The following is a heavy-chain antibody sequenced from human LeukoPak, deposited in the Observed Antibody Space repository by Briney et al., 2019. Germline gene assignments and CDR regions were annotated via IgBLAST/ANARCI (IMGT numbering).Heavy chain of an antibody. Sequence: SETLSLTCAVYGGSFSGYYWSWIRQPPEKGLDWIGEITRTGRINYNPALKGRVTMSLDTTKNQFSLELSSMTAADTAVYYCARGWDYDFWSGYYSRPIDYWGQGTLVTVSS. D-gene: IGHD3-3*01. V-gene: IGHV4-34*01. CDR2: ITRTGRI. CDR3: ARGWDYDFWSGYYSRPIDY. CDR1: GGSFSGYY. J-gene: IGHJ4*02.